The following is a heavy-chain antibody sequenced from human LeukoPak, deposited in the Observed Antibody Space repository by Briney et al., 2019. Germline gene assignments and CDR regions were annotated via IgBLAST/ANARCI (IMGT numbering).Heavy chain of an antibody. CDR1: GFTFSSYS. J-gene: IGHJ6*02. V-gene: IGHV3-21*01. Sequence: GGSLRLSCAASGFTFSSYSMNWVRQAPGKGLEWVSSISSSSSYIYCADSVKGRFTISRDNAKNSLYLQMNSLRAEDTAVYYCARGDPNRGAPADYGMDVWGQGTTVTVSS. CDR3: ARGDPNRGAPADYGMDV. D-gene: IGHD1-14*01. CDR2: ISSSSSYI.